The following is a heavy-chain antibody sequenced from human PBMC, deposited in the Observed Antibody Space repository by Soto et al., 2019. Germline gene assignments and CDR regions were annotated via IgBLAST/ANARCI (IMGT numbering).Heavy chain of an antibody. CDR1: GFTFSSYA. V-gene: IGHV3-30-3*01. J-gene: IGHJ6*02. D-gene: IGHD2-8*01. CDR2: ISYDGSNK. Sequence: QVQLVESGGGVVQPGRPLRLSCAASGFTFSSYAMHWVRQAPGKGLEWVAVISYDGSNKYYADSVKGRFTISRDNSKNTLYLQMNSLRAEDTAGYYCARGGAPDIVLMVYAIAYYYGMDVWGQGTTVTVSS. CDR3: ARGGAPDIVLMVYAIAYYYGMDV.